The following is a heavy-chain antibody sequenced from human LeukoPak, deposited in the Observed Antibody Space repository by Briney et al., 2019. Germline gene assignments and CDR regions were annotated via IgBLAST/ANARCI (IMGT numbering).Heavy chain of an antibody. CDR1: GFTFSSYS. CDR3: ARDQVGATPFDY. J-gene: IGHJ4*02. CDR2: ITASGTAM. D-gene: IGHD1-26*01. Sequence: GGSLRLSCAASGFTFSSYSMNWARQAPGKGLEWVSHITASGTAMFYADSVKGRFTISRDNAKNSLYLQMNSLRDEDTAVYYCARDQVGATPFDYWGQGTLVTVSS. V-gene: IGHV3-48*02.